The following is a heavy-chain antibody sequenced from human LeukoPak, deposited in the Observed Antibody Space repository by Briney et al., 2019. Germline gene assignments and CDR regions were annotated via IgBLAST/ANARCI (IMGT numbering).Heavy chain of an antibody. CDR1: GFTFSSYG. CDR3: AKMVGATLIYYYYYMDV. D-gene: IGHD1-26*01. J-gene: IGHJ6*03. Sequence: GGSLRLSCAASGFTFSSYGMSWVRQAPGKGLEWVSAISGSGGSTYYADSVKGRFTISRDNSKNTLYLQMNSLRAEDTAVYYCAKMVGATLIYYYYYMDVWGKGTTVTISS. V-gene: IGHV3-23*01. CDR2: ISGSGGST.